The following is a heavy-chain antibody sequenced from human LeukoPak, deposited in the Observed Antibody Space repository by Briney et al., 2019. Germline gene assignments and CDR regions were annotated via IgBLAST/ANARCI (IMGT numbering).Heavy chain of an antibody. D-gene: IGHD6-13*01. V-gene: IGHV3-23*01. CDR3: AKDLSQGIAAAGDAFDI. J-gene: IGHJ3*02. Sequence: GGSLRLSCAASGFTFSSYAMSWVRQAPGKGLEWVSAISGSGGSTYYADSVKGRFTISRDNSKNTLYLQMNSLRAEDTAVYYCAKDLSQGIAAAGDAFDIWGQGTMVTVSS. CDR2: ISGSGGST. CDR1: GFTFSSYA.